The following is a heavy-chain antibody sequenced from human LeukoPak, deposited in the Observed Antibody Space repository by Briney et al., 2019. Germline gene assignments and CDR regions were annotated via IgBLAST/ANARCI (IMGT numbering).Heavy chain of an antibody. D-gene: IGHD3-22*01. CDR2: RHYSGST. V-gene: IGHV4-61*08. CDR3: ARDPSGYFNY. Sequence: SETLSLTCTVSGGSISSGGYYWSWIRQPPGKGLEWIGYRHYSGSTNYNPSLKSRVTISVDTSKNQFSLKLSSVTAADTAVYYCARDPSGYFNYWGQGTLATVSS. CDR1: GGSISSGGYY. J-gene: IGHJ4*02.